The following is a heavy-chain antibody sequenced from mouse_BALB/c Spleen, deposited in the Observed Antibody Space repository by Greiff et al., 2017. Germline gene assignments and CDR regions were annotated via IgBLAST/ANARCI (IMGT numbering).Heavy chain of an antibody. CDR3: TRRYDYYAMDY. CDR2: ISNGGGST. J-gene: IGHJ4*01. Sequence: DVKLVESGGGLVQPGGSLKLSCAASGFTFSSYTMSWVRQTPEKRLEWVAYISNGGGSTYYPDTVKGRFTISRDNAKNTLYLQMSSLKSEDTAMYYWTRRYDYYAMDYWGQGTSVTVSS. D-gene: IGHD2-10*02. V-gene: IGHV5-12-2*01. CDR1: GFTFSSYT.